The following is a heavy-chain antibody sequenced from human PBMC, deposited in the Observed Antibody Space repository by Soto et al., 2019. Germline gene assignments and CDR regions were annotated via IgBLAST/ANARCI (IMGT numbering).Heavy chain of an antibody. V-gene: IGHV2-5*02. CDR1: GFSLSTSGVG. CDR3: AHRPSYCSGGSCYGGAYYFDY. J-gene: IGHJ4*02. CDR2: IYWDDDK. Sequence: QITLKESGPTLVKPTQTLTLTCTFSGFSLSTSGVGVGWIRQPPGKALEWLALIYWDDDKRYSPSLKSRLTITQDTSKXXVXIXXTNMDPVDTATYYCAHRPSYCSGGSCYGGAYYFDYWGQGTLVTVSS. D-gene: IGHD2-15*01.